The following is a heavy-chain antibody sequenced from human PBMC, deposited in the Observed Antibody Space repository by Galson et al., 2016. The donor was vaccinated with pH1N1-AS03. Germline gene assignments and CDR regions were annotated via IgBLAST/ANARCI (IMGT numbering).Heavy chain of an antibody. D-gene: IGHD5-12*01. CDR1: GFTFSSYG. V-gene: IGHV3-33*01. CDR2: IWYDGSKK. J-gene: IGHJ3*02. Sequence: SLRLSCAASGFTFSSYGMHWVRQAPGKGLEWVALIWYDGSKKDYADFVKGRFTISGDNSENRVYLQVNRLRAEDTAVYYCVREGISTGYSFDIWGQGTMVTASS. CDR3: VREGISTGYSFDI.